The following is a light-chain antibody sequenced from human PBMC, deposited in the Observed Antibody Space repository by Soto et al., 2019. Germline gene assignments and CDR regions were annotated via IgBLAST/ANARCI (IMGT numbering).Light chain of an antibody. CDR2: DAS. CDR3: VQDYTCPWM. V-gene: IGKV3-11*01. J-gene: IGKJ1*01. Sequence: DIVLTQSPSTLSSSPGERATLSCRASQSISINLAWYQQKPGKAPRLLIYDASNRATGIPARFSGSGSGTDFTLTISSLEPEDFAVYHCVQDYTCPWMFGQGTKVEVK. CDR1: QSISIN.